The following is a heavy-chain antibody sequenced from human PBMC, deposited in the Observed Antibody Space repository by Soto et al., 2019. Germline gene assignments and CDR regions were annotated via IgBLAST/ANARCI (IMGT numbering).Heavy chain of an antibody. Sequence: QVQLQESGPGLVKPSQTLSLTCTVSGGSISNADYYWSWIRQPPGKGLEWIGYIYYSGSTYYNPSLKSRVSISVDTSKNQFSLKLSSVTAADTAVYYCARQRFPYGMDVWGQGTTVTVSS. D-gene: IGHD3-3*01. V-gene: IGHV4-30-4*01. CDR2: IYYSGST. CDR3: ARQRFPYGMDV. CDR1: GGSISNADYY. J-gene: IGHJ6*02.